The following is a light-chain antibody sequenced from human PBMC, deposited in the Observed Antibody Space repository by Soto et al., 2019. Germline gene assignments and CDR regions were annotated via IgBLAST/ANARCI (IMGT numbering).Light chain of an antibody. CDR3: QQYHSYPIT. V-gene: IGKV1-16*01. CDR2: AAS. CDR1: QDISNY. J-gene: IGKJ5*01. Sequence: DIQMTQSPSSLSASVGDRLTITCRASQDISNYLAWVQQKPGKAPKYLIYAASSLQSGVPSRFSGSGSGTDFALTISSLQPEDFATYYCQQYHSYPITLGQGTRLEIK.